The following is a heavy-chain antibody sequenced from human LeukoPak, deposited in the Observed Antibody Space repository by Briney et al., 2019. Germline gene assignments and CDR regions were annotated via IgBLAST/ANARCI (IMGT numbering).Heavy chain of an antibody. CDR1: GGSISSYY. D-gene: IGHD6-13*01. V-gene: IGHV4-59*01. CDR3: ARDYSSSWSRPDAFDI. Sequence: SETLSLTCTVSGGSISSYYWSWIRQPPGKGLEWIGYIYYSGSTNYNPSLKSRVTISVDTSKNQISLKLSSVTAADTAVYYCARDYSSSWSRPDAFDIWGQGTMVTVSS. CDR2: IYYSGST. J-gene: IGHJ3*02.